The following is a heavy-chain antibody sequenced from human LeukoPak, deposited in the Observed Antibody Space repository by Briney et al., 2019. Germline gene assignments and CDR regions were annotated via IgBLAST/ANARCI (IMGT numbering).Heavy chain of an antibody. J-gene: IGHJ4*02. CDR3: AKGPEVGRGSGWYFLDS. CDR2: FSTSGART. CDR1: GFTFSNHA. D-gene: IGHD6-19*01. Sequence: GGSLRLSCVASGFTFSNHAMNWVRLAPGKGLGWVSTFSTSGARTYYGDSVKGRFSMSRDDAASTLFLQMNSLRPEDTAVYYCAKGPEVGRGSGWYFLDSWGQGILVTVSS. V-gene: IGHV3-23*01.